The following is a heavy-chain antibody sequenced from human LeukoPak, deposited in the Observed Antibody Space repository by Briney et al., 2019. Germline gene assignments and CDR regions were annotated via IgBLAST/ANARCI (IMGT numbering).Heavy chain of an antibody. J-gene: IGHJ4*02. CDR2: ISSSSSYI. Sequence: PGGSLRLSCAASGFTFSSYSMNWVRQAPGKGLEWVSSISSSSSYIYYADSVKGRFTISRDDSKNTAYLQMNSLKTEDTAVYYCTRLRSTSPVDYWGQGTLVTVSS. CDR1: GFTFSSYS. CDR3: TRLRSTSPVDY. V-gene: IGHV3-21*04. D-gene: IGHD2-2*01.